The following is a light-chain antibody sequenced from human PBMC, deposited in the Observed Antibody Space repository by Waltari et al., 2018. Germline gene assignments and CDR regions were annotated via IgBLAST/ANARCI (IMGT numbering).Light chain of an antibody. CDR3: QQRRNWPPLT. J-gene: IGKJ4*01. V-gene: IGKV3-11*01. CDR2: DAS. CDR1: EDVSIY. Sequence: ETVLTQSPATLSLSPGARATLSCRASEDVSIYLAWYQQKPGQAPRLLIYDASNRATGIPTRFSGSGSGTDFTLTISSLEPEDFALYYCQQRRNWPPLTFGGGTKVE.